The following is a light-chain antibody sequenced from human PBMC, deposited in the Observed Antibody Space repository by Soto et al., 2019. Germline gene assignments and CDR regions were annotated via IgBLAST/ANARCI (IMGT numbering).Light chain of an antibody. CDR1: QSVRTY. J-gene: IGKJ4*01. Sequence: EIVLTQSPATLSLSPGERATLSCRASQSVRTYIAWFRQKPGQAPRLLIYDASNRATGIPDRFSGSGSGPDFTLTISRLEPEDFAVYYCHYYGGSPTFGGGTKVDI. CDR2: DAS. V-gene: IGKV3-20*01. CDR3: HYYGGSPT.